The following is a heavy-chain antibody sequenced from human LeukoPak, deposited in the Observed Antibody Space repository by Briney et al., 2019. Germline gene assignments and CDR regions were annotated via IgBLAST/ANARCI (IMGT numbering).Heavy chain of an antibody. CDR1: GGSMSSYY. Sequence: PSETLSLTCTVSGGSMSSYYWSWIRQPPGKGLEWIGYIYYSGSTNYNPSLKSRVTISVDTSKNQFTLKLSSVTAADTAVYYCAKTTTVTTKFDYWGQGTLVTVSS. V-gene: IGHV4-59*01. J-gene: IGHJ4*02. CDR2: IYYSGST. D-gene: IGHD4-17*01. CDR3: AKTTTVTTKFDY.